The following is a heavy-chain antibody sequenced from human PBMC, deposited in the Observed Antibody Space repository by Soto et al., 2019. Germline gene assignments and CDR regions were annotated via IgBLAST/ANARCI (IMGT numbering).Heavy chain of an antibody. CDR3: ARGWFGPDV. D-gene: IGHD3-10*01. J-gene: IGHJ6*04. CDR2: IDNAGTDS. Sequence: EVQLVESGGGLVQPGGSLRLSCAASGFTLSGRSMHWVRQAPGKGLVWVSGIDNAGTDSTYADSVKGRFTSSRDNAKNMLYLQMNSLRFEYTAVYYCARGWFGPDVWGKGTTVTVSS. CDR1: GFTLSGRS. V-gene: IGHV3-74*01.